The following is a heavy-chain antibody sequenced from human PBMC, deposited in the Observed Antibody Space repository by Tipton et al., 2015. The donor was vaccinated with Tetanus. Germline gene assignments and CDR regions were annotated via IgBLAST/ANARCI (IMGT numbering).Heavy chain of an antibody. CDR2: VYYDGSA. CDR1: GGSISSYY. CDR3: ARQIIAMANKEFDS. Sequence: TLSLTCTVSGGSISSYYWGWIRQPPGEGLEWIASVYYDGSAYTNPSLKSRIAISIDTSGSQFSLKVHSVTAADTAFYYCARQIIAMANKEFDSWGQGTLVTVSS. V-gene: IGHV4-39*01. D-gene: IGHD5-24*01. J-gene: IGHJ5*01.